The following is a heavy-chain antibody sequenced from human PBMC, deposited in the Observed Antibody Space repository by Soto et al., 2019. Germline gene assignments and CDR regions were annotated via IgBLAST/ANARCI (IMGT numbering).Heavy chain of an antibody. V-gene: IGHV3-30*18. D-gene: IGHD6-19*01. CDR3: AKDRFRIAGAAPFDY. Sequence: QVQLVESGGGVVQPGRSLRLSCAASGFTFSSYGMHWVRQAPGKGLEWVAVISYDGSNKYYADSVKGRFAISRDNSKKKMYLQTHSLRAEDTAAYYCAKDRFRIAGAAPFDYWGQGALGTVAS. CDR2: ISYDGSNK. CDR1: GFTFSSYG. J-gene: IGHJ4*02.